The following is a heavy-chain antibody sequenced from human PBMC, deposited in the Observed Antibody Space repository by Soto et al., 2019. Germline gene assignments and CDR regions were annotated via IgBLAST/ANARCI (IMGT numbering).Heavy chain of an antibody. CDR1: GGSISSFY. J-gene: IGHJ5*01. Sequence: QVQLQESGPGLVKRSETLCLTCTVSGGSISSFYGSWIRQPPGKGLEWIGFIFYSGSTSYNPSLKSRVTISIDTSEYQFSLKLNSVTAADTAVYYCASMIGDPVLSFDSWGQGTLVAVSS. V-gene: IGHV4-59*01. D-gene: IGHD3-10*02. CDR2: IFYSGST. CDR3: ASMIGDPVLSFDS.